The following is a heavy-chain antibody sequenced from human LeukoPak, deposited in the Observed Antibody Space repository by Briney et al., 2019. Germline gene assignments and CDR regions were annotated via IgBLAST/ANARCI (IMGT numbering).Heavy chain of an antibody. V-gene: IGHV4-59*01. D-gene: IGHD3-10*01. CDR1: GGSISGYY. CDR2: IYYDGNT. J-gene: IGHJ3*02. CDR3: ARDQGISSDLDVFDI. Sequence: PSETLSLTCTVTGGSISGYYWNWIRQPPGGGLEWIGYIYYDGNTNYSPSVKSQVTISVDMSKNQVSLRLSSVTADDTAVYYCARDQGISSDLDVFDIWGQGTMVTVSS.